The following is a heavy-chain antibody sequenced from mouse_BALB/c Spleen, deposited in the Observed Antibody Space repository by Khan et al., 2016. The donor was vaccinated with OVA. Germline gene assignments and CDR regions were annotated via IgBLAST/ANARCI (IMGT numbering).Heavy chain of an antibody. D-gene: IGHD2-4*01. J-gene: IGHJ3*01. CDR1: GFTFSDYY. Sequence: EVELVESGGGLVQPGGSLKLSCATSGFTFSDYYMYWVRQTPEKRLEWVAYISNGGGSTYYPDTVKGRSTISRDNAKNTLYLQMSRLKSEDTAMYYCARHDYAWFAYWGQGTLVTVSA. CDR3: ARHDYAWFAY. CDR2: ISNGGGST. V-gene: IGHV5-12*02.